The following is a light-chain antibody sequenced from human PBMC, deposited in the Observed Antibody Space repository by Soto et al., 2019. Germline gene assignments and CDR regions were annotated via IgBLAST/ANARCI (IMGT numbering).Light chain of an antibody. CDR3: QSYDSSLSGWV. Sequence: QSVLTQPPSVSGAPGQRVTISCTGSSSNIGAGYDVHWYQQLPGTAPKFLIYGNSNRPSGVPDRFSGSKSGTSASLAITGLQAEDEADDYCQSYDSSLSGWVFGGGTKLTVL. J-gene: IGLJ3*02. V-gene: IGLV1-40*01. CDR2: GNS. CDR1: SSNIGAGYD.